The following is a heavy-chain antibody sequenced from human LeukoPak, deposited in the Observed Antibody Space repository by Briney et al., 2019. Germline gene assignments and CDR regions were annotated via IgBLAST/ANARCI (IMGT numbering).Heavy chain of an antibody. D-gene: IGHD3-10*01. J-gene: IGHJ4*02. CDR2: ISAYNGNT. Sequence: ASVKVSCEASGYTFTSYGISWVRQAPGQGLEWMGWISAYNGNTNYAQKLQGRVTMTTDTSTSTAYMELRSLRSDDTAVYYCARVASLWFGELFPHYFDYWGQGTLVTVSS. V-gene: IGHV1-18*01. CDR1: GYTFTSYG. CDR3: ARVASLWFGELFPHYFDY.